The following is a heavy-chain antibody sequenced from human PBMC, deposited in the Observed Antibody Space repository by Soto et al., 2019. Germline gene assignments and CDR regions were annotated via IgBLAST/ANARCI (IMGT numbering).Heavy chain of an antibody. Sequence: QVQLVQSGAEVKKPGASVKVSCKASGYTFTRFYLHWVRQAPGQGLEWMGMINPSSGSTTYGQKFQGRVAMTRYTSTTTVYMELSSLKSDDTAAYYCARGGDIFRLLENFDYWGQGTLVTVSS. J-gene: IGHJ4*02. CDR3: ARGGDIFRLLENFDY. CDR2: INPSSGST. CDR1: GYTFTRFY. D-gene: IGHD3-3*01. V-gene: IGHV1-46*01.